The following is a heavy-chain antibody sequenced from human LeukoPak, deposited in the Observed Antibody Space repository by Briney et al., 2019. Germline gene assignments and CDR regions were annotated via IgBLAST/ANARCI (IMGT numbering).Heavy chain of an antibody. V-gene: IGHV1-2*02. CDR2: INLHSGGR. CDR3: ARAESSAFMMILMVGGVVDY. J-gene: IGHJ4*02. Sequence: ASVKVSCKASGYTFSAYYMLWVRHAPGQGLECMGWINLHSGGREYAQKFQGRVTKTRDTTITTAYMKLSSLRSDDTAVYYCARAESSAFMMILMVGGVVDYWGQGTLVTVSS. CDR1: GYTFSAYY. D-gene: IGHD3-22*01.